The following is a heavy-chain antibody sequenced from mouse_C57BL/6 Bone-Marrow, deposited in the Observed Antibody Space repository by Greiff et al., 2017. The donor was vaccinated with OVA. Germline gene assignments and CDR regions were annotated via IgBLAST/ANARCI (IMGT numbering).Heavy chain of an antibody. Sequence: EVQLQQSGPELVKPGASVKISCKASGYTFTDYYMNWVKQSHGKSLEWIGDINPNNGGTSYNQKFKGKATLTVDKSSSTAYMELRSLTSEDSAVYYCARLEVYDENWGQGTTLTVSS. CDR2: INPNNGGT. CDR3: ARLEVYDEN. J-gene: IGHJ2*01. D-gene: IGHD2-12*01. CDR1: GYTFTDYY. V-gene: IGHV1-26*01.